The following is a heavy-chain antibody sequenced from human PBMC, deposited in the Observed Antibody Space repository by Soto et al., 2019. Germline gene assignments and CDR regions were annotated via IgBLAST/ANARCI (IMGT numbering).Heavy chain of an antibody. D-gene: IGHD4-17*01. CDR2: INAGNGNT. CDR3: ARAWGDYGDRSYYFDY. CDR1: GYTFTSYA. V-gene: IGHV1-3*01. J-gene: IGHJ4*02. Sequence: QVQLVQSGAEVKKPGASVKVSCKASGYTFTSYAMHWVRQAPGQRLEWMGWINAGNGNTKYSQKFQGRVTITRDTSASTAYMELSSLRSEVTAVYYCARAWGDYGDRSYYFDYWGQGTLVTVSS.